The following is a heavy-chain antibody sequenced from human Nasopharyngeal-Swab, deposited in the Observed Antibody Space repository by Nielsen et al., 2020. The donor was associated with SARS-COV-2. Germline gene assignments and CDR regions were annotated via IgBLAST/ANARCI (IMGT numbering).Heavy chain of an antibody. Sequence: GSLRLSCTVSSGSVGSYHWSWIRQPPGKGLEWIEFVYTSGNTDYNPSLGSRVTMSGDTSKNQVYLKLKSLTAADTAVYYCARGPYSRSSLWVHWGQGTLVTVSS. V-gene: IGHV4-59*02. CDR3: ARGPYSRSSLWVH. CDR2: VYTSGNT. D-gene: IGHD6-6*01. J-gene: IGHJ4*02. CDR1: SGSVGSYH.